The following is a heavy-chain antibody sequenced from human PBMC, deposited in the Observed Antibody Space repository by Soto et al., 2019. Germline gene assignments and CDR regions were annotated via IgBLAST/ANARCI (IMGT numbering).Heavy chain of an antibody. CDR2: ISTYNGNT. CDR3: ARDPYHVLMVNAPNLYGMDV. J-gene: IGHJ6*02. D-gene: IGHD2-8*01. V-gene: IGHV1-18*01. Sequence: QVQLVQSGAEVKKPGASVKVSCKASGYTFTTYDISWVRQAPGQGLEWMGRISTYNGNTNYPKSLQGRLTMTTDTATTKADMELRSLRSDDTGVYYCARDPYHVLMVNAPNLYGMDVWGQGTTVTVSS. CDR1: GYTFTTYD.